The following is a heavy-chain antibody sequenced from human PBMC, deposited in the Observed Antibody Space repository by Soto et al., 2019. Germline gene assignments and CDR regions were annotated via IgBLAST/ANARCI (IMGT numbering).Heavy chain of an antibody. Sequence: GASVKVSCKASGYTFSDYYIHWVRQAPGQGLEWMGWINPNSGGTKYAPKFQGGVTMTRDTSITTAYMELSRLRSGDTAVYYCPRVGISRDIVVAPYYYYGMDVWGQGTTVTVSS. CDR1: GYTFSDYY. V-gene: IGHV1-2*02. D-gene: IGHD2-2*01. CDR2: INPNSGGT. J-gene: IGHJ6*02. CDR3: PRVGISRDIVVAPYYYYGMDV.